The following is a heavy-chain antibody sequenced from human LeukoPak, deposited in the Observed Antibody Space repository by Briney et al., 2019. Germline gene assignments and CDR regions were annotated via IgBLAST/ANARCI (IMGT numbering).Heavy chain of an antibody. J-gene: IGHJ4*02. CDR2: ISSSSSYI. D-gene: IGHD1-26*01. Sequence: GGSLRLSCAASGFTFSSYSMNWVRQAPGKGLEWASSISSSSSYIYYADSVRGRFTISRDNAKNSLYLQMSSLRAEDTAVYYCARETSGSYYADYWGQGTLVTVSS. CDR1: GFTFSSYS. CDR3: ARETSGSYYADY. V-gene: IGHV3-21*01.